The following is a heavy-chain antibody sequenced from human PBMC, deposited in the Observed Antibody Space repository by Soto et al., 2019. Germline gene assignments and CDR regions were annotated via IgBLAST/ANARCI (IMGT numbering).Heavy chain of an antibody. CDR1: GFTFSSYA. CDR2: ISGSGGST. D-gene: IGHD3-3*01. Sequence: EVHLLESGGGLVQPGGSLRLSCAASGFTFSSYAISWVRQAPGKGLEWVSFISGSGGSTYYADSVKGRFTISRDNSENTLYLQMNSLRVEDTAIYYCAKVHDFWSGCKPSFDPWGQGTLVTVSS. J-gene: IGHJ5*02. CDR3: AKVHDFWSGCKPSFDP. V-gene: IGHV3-23*01.